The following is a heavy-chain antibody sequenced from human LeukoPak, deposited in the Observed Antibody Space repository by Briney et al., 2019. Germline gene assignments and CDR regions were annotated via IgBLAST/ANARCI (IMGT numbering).Heavy chain of an antibody. CDR3: ARGQRWLQAFDY. V-gene: IGHV3-11*01. D-gene: IGHD5-24*01. J-gene: IGHJ4*02. CDR2: ISSRNTI. CDR1: GGSISSDH. Sequence: LSLTCTVSGGSISSDHWSWIRQAPGKGLEWVSYISSRNTIYYADSVKGRFTISRDNAKNSLYLQMNSLRAEDTAVYYCARGQRWLQAFDYWGQGTLVTVSS.